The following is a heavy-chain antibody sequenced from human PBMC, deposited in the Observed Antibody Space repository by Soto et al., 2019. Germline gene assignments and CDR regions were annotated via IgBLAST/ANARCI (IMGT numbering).Heavy chain of an antibody. J-gene: IGHJ4*02. CDR2: ISGSGGST. D-gene: IGHD3-3*01. CDR1: GFTFSSYA. V-gene: IGHV3-23*01. CDR3: AKTRGAYDFWSGYYTYYFDY. Sequence: GGSLRLSCAASGFTFSSYAMSWVRQAPGKGLEWVSAISGSGGSTYYADSVKGRFTISRDNSKNTLYLQMNSLRAEDTAVYYCAKTRGAYDFWSGYYTYYFDYWGQGTLVTV.